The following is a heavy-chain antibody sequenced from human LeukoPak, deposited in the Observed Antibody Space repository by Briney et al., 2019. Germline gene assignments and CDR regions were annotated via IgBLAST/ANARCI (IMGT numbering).Heavy chain of an antibody. D-gene: IGHD3-9*01. J-gene: IGHJ4*02. CDR2: XIPIFGTA. V-gene: IGHV1-69*13. CDR3: AREWSTYDILTGYLRS. CDR1: GGTFSSYA. Sequence: SVKVSCKASGGTFSSYAISWVRQAPGQGLEWXXXXIPIFGTANYAQKFQGRVTITADESTSTAYMELSSLRSEDTAVYYCAREWSTYDILTGYLRSWGQGTLVTVSS.